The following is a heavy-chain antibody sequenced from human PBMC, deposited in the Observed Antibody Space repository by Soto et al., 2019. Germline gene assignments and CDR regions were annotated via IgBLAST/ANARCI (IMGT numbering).Heavy chain of an antibody. Sequence: KTGGSLRLSCAASGFTFSSYSMNWVRQAPGKGLEWVSSISSSSSYIYYADSVKGRFTISRDNAKNSLYLQMNSLRAEDTAVYYCARGSSWELRAANAFDIWGQGTMVTVSS. V-gene: IGHV3-21*01. CDR2: ISSSSSYI. CDR3: ARGSSWELRAANAFDI. D-gene: IGHD1-26*01. CDR1: GFTFSSYS. J-gene: IGHJ3*02.